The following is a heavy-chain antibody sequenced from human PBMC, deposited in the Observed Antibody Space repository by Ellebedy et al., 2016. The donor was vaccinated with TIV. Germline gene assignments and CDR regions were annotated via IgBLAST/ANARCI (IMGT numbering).Heavy chain of an antibody. V-gene: IGHV4-59*01. CDR3: ARDGITIFGGSDTYWYFDL. CDR2: IYYSGST. J-gene: IGHJ2*01. D-gene: IGHD3-3*01. Sequence: SETLSLTCTVSGGSISSYYWSWIRQPPGKGLEWIGYIYYSGSTNYNPSLKRRVTISVDTSKNQFSLKLSSVTAADTAVYYCARDGITIFGGSDTYWYFDLWGRGTLVTVSS. CDR1: GGSISSYY.